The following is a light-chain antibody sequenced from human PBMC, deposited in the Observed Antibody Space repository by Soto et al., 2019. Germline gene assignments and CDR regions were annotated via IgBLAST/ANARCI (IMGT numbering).Light chain of an antibody. CDR3: QKYNSAPCT. J-gene: IGKJ1*01. Sequence: DIQMTQSPSSLSASVGDRVTITCRASQGINSYLAWYQQKPGRVPKLLIYGASTLQSGVPSRFSGSGSGTDFTLTISSLQPEDVATYYCQKYNSAPCTFGQGTKVEIK. V-gene: IGKV1-27*01. CDR1: QGINSY. CDR2: GAS.